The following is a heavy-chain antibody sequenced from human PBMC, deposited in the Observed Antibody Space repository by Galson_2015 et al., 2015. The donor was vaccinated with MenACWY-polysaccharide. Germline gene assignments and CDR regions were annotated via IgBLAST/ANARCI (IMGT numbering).Heavy chain of an antibody. V-gene: IGHV1-18*01. CDR1: GFTFTDYG. Sequence: SVKVSCKASGFTFTDYGINWVRQAPGQGLGWMGNITTYNGDTNYAQKFQGRVTMTADASTNTAYMELTNLKSDDTAVYYCARENRALGVVPVSNGFDPWGQGTLVSVSS. D-gene: IGHD2-21*01. CDR3: ARENRALGVVPVSNGFDP. CDR2: ITTYNGDT. J-gene: IGHJ5*02.